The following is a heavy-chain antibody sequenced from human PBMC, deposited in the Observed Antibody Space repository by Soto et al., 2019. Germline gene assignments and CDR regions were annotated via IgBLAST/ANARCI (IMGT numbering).Heavy chain of an antibody. Sequence: QLQLQESGSGLVKPSQTLSLTCAVSGGSISSGGYSWSWIRQPPGKGLEWIGYIYHSGSTYYNPSLKSRVTIPVDRSKNQFSRKLSSVNAADTAVYYCARGWTTTPWGFDPWGQGTLVTVSS. CDR3: ARGWTTTPWGFDP. CDR2: IYHSGST. V-gene: IGHV4-30-2*01. J-gene: IGHJ5*02. D-gene: IGHD1-1*01. CDR1: GGSISSGGYS.